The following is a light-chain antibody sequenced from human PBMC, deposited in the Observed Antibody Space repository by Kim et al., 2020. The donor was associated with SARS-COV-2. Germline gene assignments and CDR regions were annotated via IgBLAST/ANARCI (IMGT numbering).Light chain of an antibody. J-gene: IGKJ4*01. V-gene: IGKV3D-15*01. CDR2: HAS. CDR3: QQYNDWPPLT. Sequence: SQGERATLSCRASQSVSSNLAWYQQKPGQAPRLLIYHASTRATGIPARFSGSGSGTEFTLTISSLQSEDFAVYFCQQYNDWPPLTFGGGTKVDIK. CDR1: QSVSSN.